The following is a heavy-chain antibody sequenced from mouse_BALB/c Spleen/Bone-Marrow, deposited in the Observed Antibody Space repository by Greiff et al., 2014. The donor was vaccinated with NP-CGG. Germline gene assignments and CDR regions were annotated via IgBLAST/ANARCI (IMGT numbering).Heavy chain of an antibody. CDR2: INPNNGGT. D-gene: IGHD1-1*01. CDR3: AIYYYGSSYAMDY. Sequence: DINPNNGGTIYNQKFKAKATLTVDKSSSTAYMEXXXXXXEDTAVYYCAIYYYGSSYAMDYWGQGTSVTVSS. V-gene: IGHV1-18*01. J-gene: IGHJ4*01.